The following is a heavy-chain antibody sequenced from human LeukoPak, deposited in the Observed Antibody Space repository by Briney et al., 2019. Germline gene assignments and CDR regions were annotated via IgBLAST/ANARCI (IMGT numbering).Heavy chain of an antibody. CDR1: GGSISSGSYY. J-gene: IGHJ4*02. D-gene: IGHD6-13*01. CDR2: MNHSGST. Sequence: SETLSLTCTVSGGSISSGSYYWSWIRQPPGKGLEWIGEMNHSGSTNYNPSLKSRVTISVDTSKNQFSMKLSSVTAADTAVYYCARGGASSSWLTVDYWGQGTLVTVSS. V-gene: IGHV4-39*07. CDR3: ARGGASSSWLTVDY.